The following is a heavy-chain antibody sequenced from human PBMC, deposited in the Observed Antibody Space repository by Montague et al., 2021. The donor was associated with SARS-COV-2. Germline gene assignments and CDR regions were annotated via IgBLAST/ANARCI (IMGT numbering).Heavy chain of an antibody. D-gene: IGHD6-19*01. CDR1: GDSVNTNQ. CDR3: ARLIGSGWTDAFDF. V-gene: IGHV4-59*02. Sequence: SETLSLTCVVSGDSVNTNQWTWVRQPPGKGLEWIGHVFYTGSTKYNPSLESRVTISIDTSKNHFALRLNSVSAADTAIYYCARLIGSGWTDAFDFWGQGTMVTVSS. CDR2: VFYTGST. J-gene: IGHJ3*01.